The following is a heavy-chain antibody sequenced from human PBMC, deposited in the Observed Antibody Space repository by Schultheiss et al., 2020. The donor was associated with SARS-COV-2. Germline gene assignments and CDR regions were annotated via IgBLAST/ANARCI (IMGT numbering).Heavy chain of an antibody. J-gene: IGHJ6*02. CDR3: ARSSGGSSSSPNYYYGMDV. D-gene: IGHD6-6*01. CDR1: GYSLSGGYI. CDR2: MYHSGAT. Sequence: SETLSLTCSVSGYSLSGGYICGWIRQAPGKGLEWIATMYHSGATFYNPSLRSRVSISVDSSKNQFSLKLSSVTAVDTAVYYCARSSGGSSSSPNYYYGMDVWGQGTTVTVSS. V-gene: IGHV4-38-2*01.